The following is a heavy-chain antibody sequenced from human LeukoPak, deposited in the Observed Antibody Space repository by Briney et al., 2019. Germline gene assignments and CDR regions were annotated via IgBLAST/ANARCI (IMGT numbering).Heavy chain of an antibody. CDR2: ISVGSGTI. CDR1: GFTFSSFA. V-gene: IGHV3-48*01. J-gene: IGHJ4*02. Sequence: GGSLRLSCAASGFTFSSFAMNWVRQAPGKGLEWLSYISVGSGTIYYADSVKGRFTISRDNAKNSLYLQMNSLRAEDTAVYYCARGAPYYDILTGYYNVRSEYYFDYWGQGTLVTVSS. CDR3: ARGAPYYDILTGYYNVRSEYYFDY. D-gene: IGHD3-9*01.